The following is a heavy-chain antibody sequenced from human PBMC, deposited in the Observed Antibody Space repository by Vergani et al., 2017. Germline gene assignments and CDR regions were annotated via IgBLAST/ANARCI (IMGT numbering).Heavy chain of an antibody. CDR3: AGVSRPYCSGGSCPKGLGY. V-gene: IGHV3-7*03. J-gene: IGHJ4*02. CDR1: GFTFSSYW. Sequence: EVQLVESGGGLVQPGGSLRLSCAASGFTFSSYWMSWVRQAPGKGLEWVANIKQDGSEKYYVDSVKGRFTISRGNAKNSLYLQMNSLRAVDTAVYYCAGVSRPYCSGGSCPKGLGYWGQGTLVTVSS. CDR2: IKQDGSEK. D-gene: IGHD2-15*01.